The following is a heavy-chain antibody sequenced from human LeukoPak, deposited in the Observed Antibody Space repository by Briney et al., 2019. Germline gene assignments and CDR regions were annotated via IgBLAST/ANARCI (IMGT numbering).Heavy chain of an antibody. J-gene: IGHJ4*02. D-gene: IGHD4-17*01. CDR2: ISYSGTT. V-gene: IGHV4-59*11. Sequence: PSETLSLTCTVSGGSINSRYWSWIRQTPGKGLEWIGYISYSGTTDYNPSLKSRVTMSVDTSRNQFSLDLNSVTAADTALYYCASRPASTSFYGVFDYWSPGTLVTVSS. CDR3: ASRPASTSFYGVFDY. CDR1: GGSINSRY.